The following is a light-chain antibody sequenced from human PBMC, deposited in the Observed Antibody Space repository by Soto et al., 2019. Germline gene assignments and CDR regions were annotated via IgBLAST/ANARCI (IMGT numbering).Light chain of an antibody. CDR3: QQYGTSPQT. V-gene: IGKV3-20*01. Sequence: EIVLTQSPGTLPLSPGERATLSCRASQSVTSNYLAWYQQKPGQAPGLLIYDTSTRASGVPDRFSGSGSGTEFTLTISRLEPEDFAVYYCQQYGTSPQTFGQGTKVDFK. CDR2: DTS. CDR1: QSVTSNY. J-gene: IGKJ1*01.